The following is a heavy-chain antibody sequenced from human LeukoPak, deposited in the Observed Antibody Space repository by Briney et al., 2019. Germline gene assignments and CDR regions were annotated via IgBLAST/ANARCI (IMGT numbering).Heavy chain of an antibody. CDR3: AKVGQWLTASGDYMDV. D-gene: IGHD5-12*01. CDR2: IYYSGST. V-gene: IGHV4-61*01. J-gene: IGHJ6*03. Sequence: SETLSLTCTVSGGSISSSSYYWSWIRQPPGKGLEWIGYIYYSGSTNYNPSLKSRVTISVDTSKNQFSLKLSSVTAADTAVYYCAKVGQWLTASGDYMDVWGKGTTVTVSS. CDR1: GGSISSSSYY.